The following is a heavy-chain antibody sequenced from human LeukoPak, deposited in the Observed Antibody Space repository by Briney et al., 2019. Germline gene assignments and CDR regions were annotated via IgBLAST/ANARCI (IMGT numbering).Heavy chain of an antibody. CDR3: AKDTLVDIVAGYMDV. J-gene: IGHJ6*03. CDR1: GFTFDDYA. Sequence: PGRSLRLSCAASGFTFDDYAMHWVRQAPGKGLEWVSGISWNGGRTAYADSVKGRFTISRDNAKNSLYLQMNSLRGEDTALYYCAKDTLVDIVAGYMDVWGKGTSVTVSS. CDR2: ISWNGGRT. V-gene: IGHV3-9*01. D-gene: IGHD5-12*01.